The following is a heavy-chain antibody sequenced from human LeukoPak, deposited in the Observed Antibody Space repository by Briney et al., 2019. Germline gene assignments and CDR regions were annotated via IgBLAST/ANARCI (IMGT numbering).Heavy chain of an antibody. V-gene: IGHV3-23*01. CDR2: ISGSGGST. CDR3: AKDGGDYYDSSGYIDY. J-gene: IGHJ4*02. D-gene: IGHD3-22*01. CDR1: GFTFRSYA. Sequence: HPGGSLRLSCAASGFTFRSYAMSWVRQAPGKGLEWVSAISGSGGSTYSADSVKGRFTISRDNSKNTLYLQMNSLRAEDTAAYYCAKDGGDYYDSSGYIDYWGQGTLVTVSS.